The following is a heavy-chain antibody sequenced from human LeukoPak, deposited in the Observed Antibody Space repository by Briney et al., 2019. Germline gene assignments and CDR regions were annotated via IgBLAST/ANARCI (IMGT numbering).Heavy chain of an antibody. CDR1: GFTFSSYG. D-gene: IGHD2-21*01. J-gene: IGHJ4*02. CDR3: ARDGGGTFGVIDNRGPFDY. Sequence: PGGSLRLSCAASGFTFSSYGMHWVRQAPGKGLEWVTVVSYDGGNEYYADSVKGRFTISRDNSKNTLYLQMNSLRIEDTAVFYCARDGGGTFGVIDNRGPFDYWGQGTLVTVSS. CDR2: VSYDGGNE. V-gene: IGHV3-30*04.